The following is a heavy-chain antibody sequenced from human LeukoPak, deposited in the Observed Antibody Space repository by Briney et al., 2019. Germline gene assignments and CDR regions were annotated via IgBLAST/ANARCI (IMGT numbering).Heavy chain of an antibody. CDR1: GFTFSSYE. D-gene: IGHD2-2*01. CDR2: ISSSGNTI. V-gene: IGHV3-48*03. Sequence: PGGSLRLSCAASGFTFSSYEMNWVRQAPGKGLEWISYISSSGNTIYYADSVRGRFTISRDNAKNSLYLQMNSLRAEDTADYYCAREGCSSLSYYGMDVWGQGTTVTVSS. J-gene: IGHJ6*02. CDR3: AREGCSSLSYYGMDV.